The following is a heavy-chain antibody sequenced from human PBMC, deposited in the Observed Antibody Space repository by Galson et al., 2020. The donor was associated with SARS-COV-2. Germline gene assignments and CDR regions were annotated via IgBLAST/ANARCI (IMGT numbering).Heavy chain of an antibody. CDR2: LYNSGII. V-gene: IGHV4-39*07. Sequence: SETLSLTCTVSGGSITSSNYYWGWIRQPPGKGLEWIGSLYNSGIIHSSPSLQSRVTISVDTSKNQFSLNLSSVTAADTAMYYCARDATSSGWYNWFDPWGKGTLVTVSS. CDR1: GGSITSSNYY. CDR3: ARDATSSGWYNWFDP. J-gene: IGHJ5*02. D-gene: IGHD6-19*01.